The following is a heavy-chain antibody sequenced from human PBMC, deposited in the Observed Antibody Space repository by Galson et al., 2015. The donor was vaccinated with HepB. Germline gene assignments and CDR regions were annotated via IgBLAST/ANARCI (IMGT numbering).Heavy chain of an antibody. Sequence: SVKVSCKASGGTFSSYAISWVRQAPGQGLEWMGWISAYNGNTNYAQKLQGRVTMTTDTSTSTAYMELRSLRSDDTAVYYCARDVEKYCSGGSCYSIDYWGQGTLVTVSS. CDR1: GGTFSSYA. CDR2: ISAYNGNT. CDR3: ARDVEKYCSGGSCYSIDY. V-gene: IGHV1-18*01. D-gene: IGHD2-15*01. J-gene: IGHJ4*02.